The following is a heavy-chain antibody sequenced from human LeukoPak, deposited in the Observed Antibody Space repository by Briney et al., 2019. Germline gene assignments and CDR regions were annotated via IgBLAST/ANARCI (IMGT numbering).Heavy chain of an antibody. Sequence: KPSETLSLTCAVYGGSFSGYYWSWIRQPPGKGLEWIGEINHSGSTNYNPSLKSRVTISVDTSKNQFSLKLSSVTAADTTVYYCARGSLRNRIYYYYMDVWGKGTTVTVSS. V-gene: IGHV4-34*01. J-gene: IGHJ6*03. CDR2: INHSGST. D-gene: IGHD1-14*01. CDR3: ARGSLRNRIYYYYMDV. CDR1: GGSFSGYY.